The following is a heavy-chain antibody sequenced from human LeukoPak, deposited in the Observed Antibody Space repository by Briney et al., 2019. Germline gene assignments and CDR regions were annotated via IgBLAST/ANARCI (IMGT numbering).Heavy chain of an antibody. Sequence: GGSLRLSCAASGFTFSSHWMSWVRQAPGKGLGWVANIKQDGSEKYYVDSVKGRFTISRDNAKNSLYLQMNSLRAEDTAVYYCARDKSITGTPNWFDPWGQGTLVTVSS. V-gene: IGHV3-7*01. CDR1: GFTFSSHW. CDR3: ARDKSITGTPNWFDP. D-gene: IGHD1-7*01. J-gene: IGHJ5*02. CDR2: IKQDGSEK.